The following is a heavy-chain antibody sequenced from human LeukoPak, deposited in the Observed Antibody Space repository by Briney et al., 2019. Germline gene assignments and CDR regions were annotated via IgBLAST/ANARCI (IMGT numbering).Heavy chain of an antibody. V-gene: IGHV3-30-3*01. J-gene: IGHJ5*02. CDR3: ARGDSNLRAGGVNWFDP. Sequence: PGGSLRLSCAASGFTFSSYAMHWVRQAPGKGLEWVAVISYDGSNKYYADSEKGRFTISRDNSKNTLYLQMNSLRAEDTAVYYCARGDSNLRAGGVNWFDPWGQGILVTVSS. CDR2: ISYDGSNK. CDR1: GFTFSSYA. D-gene: IGHD4-11*01.